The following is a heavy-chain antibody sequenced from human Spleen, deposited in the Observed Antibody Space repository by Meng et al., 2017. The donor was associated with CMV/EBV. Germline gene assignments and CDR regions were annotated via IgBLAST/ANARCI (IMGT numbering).Heavy chain of an antibody. Sequence: TVSGDYITRIDYYWGWIRQTPGKGLEWIASTFYGGTTHYNPSLQSRVTLSLDTSKQQLSLKLTSVTAADTALYYCARDRRTIGFDSWGQGTLVTVSS. V-gene: IGHV4-39*07. CDR3: ARDRRTIGFDS. J-gene: IGHJ4*02. CDR2: TFYGGTT. CDR1: GDYITRIDYY. D-gene: IGHD2/OR15-2a*01.